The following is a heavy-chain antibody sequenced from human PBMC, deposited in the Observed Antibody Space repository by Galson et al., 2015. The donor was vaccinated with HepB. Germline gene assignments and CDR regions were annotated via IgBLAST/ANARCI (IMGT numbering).Heavy chain of an antibody. Sequence: ETLSLTCTVSGGSISFYYWSWIRQPPGKGLEWIGYIYYSGSTNYNPSLKSRVTISVDTSKNQFSLKLSSVTAADTAVYYCARDFMTYYDFWSGYYTYGMDVWGQGTTVTVSS. CDR2: IYYSGST. CDR3: ARDFMTYYDFWSGYYTYGMDV. V-gene: IGHV4-59*01. J-gene: IGHJ6*02. CDR1: GGSISFYY. D-gene: IGHD3-3*01.